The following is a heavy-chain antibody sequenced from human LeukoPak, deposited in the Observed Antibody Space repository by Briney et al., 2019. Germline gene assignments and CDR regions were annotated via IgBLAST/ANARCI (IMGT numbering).Heavy chain of an antibody. Sequence: GESLKISCKGSGYSFTSYWIGWVRQMPGKGLEWMGIIYPGDSDTRYSPSFQGQVTISADKSISTAYLQWSSLKASDTAMYYCARHGCYCSSTSCKIRYNWFDPWGQGTLVTVSS. V-gene: IGHV5-51*01. D-gene: IGHD2-2*01. CDR3: ARHGCYCSSTSCKIRYNWFDP. J-gene: IGHJ5*02. CDR2: IYPGDSDT. CDR1: GYSFTSYW.